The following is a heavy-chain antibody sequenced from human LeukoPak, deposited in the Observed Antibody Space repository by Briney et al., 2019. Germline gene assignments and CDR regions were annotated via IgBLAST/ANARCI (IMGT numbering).Heavy chain of an antibody. CDR2: IKQDGSEK. J-gene: IGHJ6*03. Sequence: GGSLRLSCAAFGFTFSSYWMSWVRQAPGKGLEWVANIKQDGSEKYYVGSVKGRFTISRDNAKNSLYLQMNSLRAEDTAVYYCAREPDTSGVDTYYMDVWGKGTTVTVSS. CDR3: AREPDTSGVDTYYMDV. V-gene: IGHV3-7*01. D-gene: IGHD5-18*01. CDR1: GFTFSSYW.